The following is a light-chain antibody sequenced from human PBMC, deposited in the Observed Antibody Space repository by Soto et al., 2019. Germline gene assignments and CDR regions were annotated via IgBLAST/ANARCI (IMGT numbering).Light chain of an antibody. CDR2: ESS. CDR1: QNIRNY. J-gene: IGKJ1*01. V-gene: IGKV1-39*01. CDR3: QQGYSAPWT. Sequence: DIQMTQSPSSLSASAGDRVTATCLASQNIRNYLNWYQQKPGRAPNLLIYESSTLESGVPSRFSGSGSGTDFTLTISSLQPEDFATYYCQQGYSAPWTFGQGTKVDIK.